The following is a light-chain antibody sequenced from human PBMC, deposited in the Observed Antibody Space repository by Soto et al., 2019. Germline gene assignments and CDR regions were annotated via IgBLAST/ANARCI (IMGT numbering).Light chain of an antibody. CDR1: SSDVGSYNL. CDR2: EGY. CDR3: CSYAGSSTLV. V-gene: IGLV2-23*01. Sequence: QSVLTQPAAVSESPGQSITISCTGTSSDVGSYNLVSWYQQHPGKAPTLMIYEGYKPPSGVSNRFSGSKSGNTASLTISGLQAEDEAHYYCCSYAGSSTLVFGGGTKLTVL. J-gene: IGLJ3*02.